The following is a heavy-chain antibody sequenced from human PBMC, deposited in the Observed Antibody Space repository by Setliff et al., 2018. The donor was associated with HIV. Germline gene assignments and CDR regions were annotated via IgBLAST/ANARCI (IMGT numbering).Heavy chain of an antibody. J-gene: IGHJ4*02. V-gene: IGHV3-20*04. CDR3: ARTSCSSTSCYYAY. CDR2: INWNGGST. CDR1: GFTFDDYG. Sequence: GGSLRLSCAASGFTFDDYGMSWVRQAPGKGLEWVSGINWNGGSTGYADSVKGRFTISRDNAKNSLYLQMNSLRAEDTALYYCARTSCSSTSCYYAYWGQGTLVTVSS. D-gene: IGHD2-2*01.